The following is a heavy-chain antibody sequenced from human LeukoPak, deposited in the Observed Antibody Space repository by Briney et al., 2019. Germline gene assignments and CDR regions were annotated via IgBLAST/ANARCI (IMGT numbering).Heavy chain of an antibody. Sequence: ASVKVSCKASGYTFTSYYMHWVRQAPGQELEWMGIINPSGGSTSYAQKFQGRVTMTRDTSTSTVYMELSSLRSEDTAVYYCARDKIPGRTVAATVGWFDPWGQGTLVTVSS. CDR3: ARDKIPGRTVAATVGWFDP. J-gene: IGHJ5*02. CDR1: GYTFTSYY. D-gene: IGHD2-15*01. CDR2: INPSGGST. V-gene: IGHV1-46*01.